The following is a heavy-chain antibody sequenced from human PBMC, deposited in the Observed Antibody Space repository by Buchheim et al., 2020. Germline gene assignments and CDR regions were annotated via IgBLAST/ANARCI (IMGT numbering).Heavy chain of an antibody. CDR3: ARASFSPGGYYEDLDV. Sequence: QVRLVQSGAEVKKPGASVKVSCKGSGYTFFSYDIHWIRQATGQGLEWMGWMNPGSGNTGYSQKFQSRVSMTKSTSMSTAYLELSGLKSEDTAVYFCARASFSPGGYYEDLDVWGQGTL. CDR2: MNPGSGNT. V-gene: IGHV1-8*02. CDR1: GYTFFSYD. J-gene: IGHJ4*02. D-gene: IGHD3-3*01.